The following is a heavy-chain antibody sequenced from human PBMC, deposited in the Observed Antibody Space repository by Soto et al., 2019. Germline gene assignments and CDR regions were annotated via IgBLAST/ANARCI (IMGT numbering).Heavy chain of an antibody. Sequence: EVQLVESGGGLIQPGGSLRLSCAVSGFTVRANYMSWVRQAPGKGLEWVSVIYSGDTTYYADSVKGRFIISRDISKNTLYLQMNIRRAEDTAVYYGHGYGYWGQGTLVTVSS. J-gene: IGHJ4*02. D-gene: IGHD5-12*01. CDR3: HGYGY. CDR2: IYSGDTT. V-gene: IGHV3-53*01. CDR1: GFTVRANY.